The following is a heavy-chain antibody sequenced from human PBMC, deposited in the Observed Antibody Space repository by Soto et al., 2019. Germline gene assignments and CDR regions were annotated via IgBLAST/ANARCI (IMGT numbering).Heavy chain of an antibody. J-gene: IGHJ6*02. CDR3: ATQTISCTWDV. CDR1: GGSISSTKW. Sequence: QVQLQESGPGRVKPSGTLTLTCAVSGGSISSTKWWTWVRQPPGKGLEWIADISHSEGSNYNPSIKSRAAMSLDNSKQPLSLRLSSVTAADTAVYYWATQTISCTWDVWGQGTTVTVS. CDR2: ISHSEGS. V-gene: IGHV4-4*02.